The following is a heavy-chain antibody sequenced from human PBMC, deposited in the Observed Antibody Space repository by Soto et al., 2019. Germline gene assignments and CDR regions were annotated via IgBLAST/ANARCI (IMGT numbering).Heavy chain of an antibody. CDR2: IYYSGST. CDR3: ARVETTVTTYAFDI. CDR1: GGSISSGGYY. J-gene: IGHJ3*02. Sequence: SETLSLTCTVSGGSISSGGYYWSWIRQHPGKGLEWIGYIYYSGSTYYNPSLKSRVTISVDTSKNQFSLKLSSVTAADTAVYYCARVETTVTTYAFDIWGQGTMVTVSS. V-gene: IGHV4-31*03. D-gene: IGHD4-17*01.